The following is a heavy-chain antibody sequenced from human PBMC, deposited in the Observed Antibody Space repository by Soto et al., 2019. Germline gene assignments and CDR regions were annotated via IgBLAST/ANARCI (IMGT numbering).Heavy chain of an antibody. V-gene: IGHV4-30-2*01. Sequence: SETLSLTCAVSGGSISSGGYSWSWIRQPPGKGLEWIGYIYHSGSPYYNPSLKSRVNISVDRSKDQFSLKLTSVTAADTAVYYCARVPSPWGQGNLVTVS. CDR2: IYHSGSP. CDR3: ARVPSP. CDR1: GGSISSGGYS. J-gene: IGHJ5*02.